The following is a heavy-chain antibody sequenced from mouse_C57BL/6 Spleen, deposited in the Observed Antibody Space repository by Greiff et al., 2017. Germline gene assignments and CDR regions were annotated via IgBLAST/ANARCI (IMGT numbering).Heavy chain of an antibody. J-gene: IGHJ4*01. CDR3: ARSNLLLRSYAMDY. V-gene: IGHV1-52*01. D-gene: IGHD1-1*01. CDR1: GYTFTSYW. CDR2: IDPSDSET. Sequence: VQLQQPGAELVRPGSSVKLSCKASGYTFTSYWMHWVKQRPIQGLEWIGNIDPSDSETHYNQKFKDKATLTVDKSSSTAYMQLSSLTSEDSAVYYCARSNLLLRSYAMDYWGQGTSVTVSS.